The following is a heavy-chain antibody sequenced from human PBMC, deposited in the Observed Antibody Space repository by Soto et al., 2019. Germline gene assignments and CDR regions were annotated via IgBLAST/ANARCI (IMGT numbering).Heavy chain of an antibody. CDR3: ARDRGYCSGGSCYPSAYFDY. V-gene: IGHV1-18*01. Sequence: ASVTVSCKASGYTFTSYGISWVRQAPGQGLEWMGWISAYNGNTNYAQKLQGRVTMTTDTSTSTAYMELRSLRSDDTAVYYCARDRGYCSGGSCYPSAYFDYWGQGTLVTVSS. CDR2: ISAYNGNT. J-gene: IGHJ4*02. D-gene: IGHD2-15*01. CDR1: GYTFTSYG.